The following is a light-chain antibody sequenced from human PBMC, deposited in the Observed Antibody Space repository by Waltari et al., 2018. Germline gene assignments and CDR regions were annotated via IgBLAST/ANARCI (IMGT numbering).Light chain of an antibody. CDR2: EVR. CDR3: SSFAGSNNYV. J-gene: IGLJ1*01. V-gene: IGLV2-8*01. Sequence: QSALTQPPSASGSPGQSVPISCTATSSDVGGYNYVSWYQQHPGKAPKPMIYEVRTRPSGVPDRFSGSKSGNTASLTVSGLQAEDEADYYCSSFAGSNNYVFGTGTKVTVL. CDR1: SSDVGGYNY.